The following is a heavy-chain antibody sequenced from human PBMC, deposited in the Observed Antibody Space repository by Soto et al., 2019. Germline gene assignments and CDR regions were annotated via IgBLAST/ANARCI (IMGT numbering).Heavy chain of an antibody. D-gene: IGHD3-22*01. CDR1: GGTFSSYA. J-gene: IGHJ3*02. V-gene: IGHV1-69*13. CDR2: IIPIFGTA. CDR3: ARGLWYYDSSGYYYDAFDI. Sequence: ASVKVSCKASGGTFSSYAISWVRQAPGQGLEWMGGIIPIFGTANYAQKFQGRVTITADESTSTAYMELSSLRSEDTAVYYCARGLWYYDSSGYYYDAFDIWGQGTMVTVSS.